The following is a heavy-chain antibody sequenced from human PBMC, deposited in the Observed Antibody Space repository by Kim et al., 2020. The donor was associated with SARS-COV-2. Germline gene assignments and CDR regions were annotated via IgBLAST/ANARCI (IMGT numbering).Heavy chain of an antibody. Sequence: NSRVTMSVDTSKNQFSLKLSSVTAADTAVYYCAKNEPITMVRGVISWFDPWGQGTLVTVSS. D-gene: IGHD3-10*01. J-gene: IGHJ5*02. CDR3: AKNEPITMVRGVISWFDP. V-gene: IGHV4-28*01.